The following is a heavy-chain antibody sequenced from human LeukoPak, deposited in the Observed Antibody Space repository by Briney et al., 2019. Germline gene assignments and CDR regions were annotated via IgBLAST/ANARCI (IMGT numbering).Heavy chain of an antibody. CDR1: GFPLSVYE. J-gene: IGHJ4*02. V-gene: IGHV3-48*03. D-gene: IGHD6-19*01. CDR3: ALLAVASDFDY. Sequence: PGGSLRLSCEVSGFPLSVYEMNWVRQAPGRRLEWVSNIHSSGTTRYYADSVKGRFSISRDNAKNSLYLQMNSLRVEDTGVYYCALLAVASDFDYWVQGGLVTVSS. CDR2: IHSSGTTR.